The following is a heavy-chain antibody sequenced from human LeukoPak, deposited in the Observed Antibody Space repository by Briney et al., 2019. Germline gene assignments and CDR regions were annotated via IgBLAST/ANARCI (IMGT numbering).Heavy chain of an antibody. D-gene: IGHD5-24*01. CDR2: IYYSGST. CDR3: ARGDGYNSWFDP. J-gene: IGHJ5*02. V-gene: IGHV4-59*06. Sequence: SETLSLTCTVSGGSISSYYWSWIRQHPGKGLEWIGYIYYSGSTYYNPSLKSRVTISVDTSKNQFSLKLSSVTAADTAVYYCARGDGYNSWFDPWGQGTLVTVSS. CDR1: GGSISSYY.